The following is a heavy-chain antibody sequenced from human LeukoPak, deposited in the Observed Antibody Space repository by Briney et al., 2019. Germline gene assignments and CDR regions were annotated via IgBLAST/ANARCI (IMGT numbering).Heavy chain of an antibody. Sequence: ASVKVSCKASGYTFTSYDINWVRQATGQGLEWMGWMNPNSGNTGYAQKFQGRVTITRNTSISTAYMELSSLRSEDTAVYYCARSTTRNAEGIVGATTFDYWGQGTLVTVSS. D-gene: IGHD1-26*01. CDR3: ARSTTRNAEGIVGATTFDY. CDR1: GYTFTSYD. CDR2: MNPNSGNT. J-gene: IGHJ4*02. V-gene: IGHV1-8*03.